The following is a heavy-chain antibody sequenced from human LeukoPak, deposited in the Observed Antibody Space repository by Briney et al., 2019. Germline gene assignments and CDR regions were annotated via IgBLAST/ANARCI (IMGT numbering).Heavy chain of an antibody. D-gene: IGHD3-10*01. Sequence: PGGSLRLSCAASGFTFSSYWMSWVRQAPGQGLEWVANIKQDGSETSYVDSVKGRFTISRDNAKNSLYLQMSSLRAEDTAVYYCARPWDGHGDLSHYWGQGTLVTVSS. CDR1: GFTFSSYW. V-gene: IGHV3-7*05. J-gene: IGHJ4*02. CDR3: ARPWDGHGDLSHY. CDR2: IKQDGSET.